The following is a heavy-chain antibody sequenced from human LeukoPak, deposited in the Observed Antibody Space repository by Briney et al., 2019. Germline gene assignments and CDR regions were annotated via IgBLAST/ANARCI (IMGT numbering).Heavy chain of an antibody. V-gene: IGHV2-70*04. CDR1: GFSLSTSGMR. D-gene: IGHD2-21*01. J-gene: IGHJ5*02. CDR2: IGWDDDK. Sequence: KESGPALLKPTQTLTLTCTFSGFSLSTSGMRVSWIRQPPGKALEWLARIGWDDDKFYSTSLKTRLTISKDTSKNQVVLTMTNMDPVDTATYYCARESIDNWFDPWGQGTLVTVSS. CDR3: ARESIDNWFDP.